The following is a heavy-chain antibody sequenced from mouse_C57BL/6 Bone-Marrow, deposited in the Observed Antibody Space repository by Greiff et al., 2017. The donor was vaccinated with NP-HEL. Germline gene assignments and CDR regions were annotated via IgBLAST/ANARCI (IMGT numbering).Heavy chain of an antibody. J-gene: IGHJ4*01. V-gene: IGHV10-1*01. D-gene: IGHD4-1*01. CDR2: IRSKSNNYAT. CDR3: GRQGANWDLGAMDY. Sequence: EVKLVESGGGLVQPKGSLKLSCAASGFSFNTYAMNWVRQAPGKGLEWVARIRSKSNNYATYYADSVKDRFTISRDDSESMLYLQMNNLKTKDTAMYSCGRQGANWDLGAMDYWGQGTSVTVSS. CDR1: GFSFNTYA.